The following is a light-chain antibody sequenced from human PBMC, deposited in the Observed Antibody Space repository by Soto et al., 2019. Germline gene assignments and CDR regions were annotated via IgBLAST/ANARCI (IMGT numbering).Light chain of an antibody. CDR2: DAS. CDR3: QPYSSYST. CDR1: QSISNW. Sequence: DIQMTQSPSTLSASVGDRVTITCRASQSISNWVAWYQQKPGKVPELLIYDASRLQSGVPLRFNGSGSGTEFALTFASRQPDHFATYYCQPYSSYSTFGQGTKVEI. V-gene: IGKV1-5*01. J-gene: IGKJ1*01.